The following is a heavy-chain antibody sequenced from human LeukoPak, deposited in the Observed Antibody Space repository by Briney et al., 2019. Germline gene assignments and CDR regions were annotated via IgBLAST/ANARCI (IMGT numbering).Heavy chain of an antibody. CDR3: ARGLATSPYYYYYYGMDV. Sequence: SETLSLTCTVSGGSISSYYWSWIRQPPGKGLEWIGYIYYSGSTNYNPSLKSRVTISVDTSKNQFSLKLSSVTAADTAVYYCARGLATSPYYYYYYGMDVWGQGTTVTVSS. V-gene: IGHV4-59*08. D-gene: IGHD2-15*01. CDR2: IYYSGST. J-gene: IGHJ6*02. CDR1: GGSISSYY.